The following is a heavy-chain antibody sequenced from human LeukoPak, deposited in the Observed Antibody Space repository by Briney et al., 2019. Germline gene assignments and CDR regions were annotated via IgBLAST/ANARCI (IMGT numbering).Heavy chain of an antibody. CDR3: ARDSYGYCSSTSCYQLDY. V-gene: IGHV3-30*01. Sequence: GGSLRLSCAASGFTFSSYAMHWVREAPGTGLEWVAVMSYDGSNKYYADSVKGRFTISRDNSKNTLYLQMNSLRAEDTAVYYCARDSYGYCSSTSCYQLDYWGQGTLVTVSS. CDR1: GFTFSSYA. J-gene: IGHJ4*02. D-gene: IGHD2-2*01. CDR2: MSYDGSNK.